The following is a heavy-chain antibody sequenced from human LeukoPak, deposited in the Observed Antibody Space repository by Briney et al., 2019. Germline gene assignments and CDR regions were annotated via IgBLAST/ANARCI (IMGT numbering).Heavy chain of an antibody. CDR3: ARPHSNYYYYYMDV. Sequence: GGPLRLSCAASGFTFDDYGMSWVRQAPGKGLEWVSGINWNGGSTGYADSVKGRFTISRDNAKNSLYLQMNSLRAEDTALYYCARPHSNYYYYYMDVWGKGTTVTASS. CDR1: GFTFDDYG. CDR2: INWNGGST. V-gene: IGHV3-20*04. J-gene: IGHJ6*03. D-gene: IGHD4-11*01.